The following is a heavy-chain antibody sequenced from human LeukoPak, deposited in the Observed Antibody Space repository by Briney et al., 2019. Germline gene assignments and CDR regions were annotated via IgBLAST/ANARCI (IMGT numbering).Heavy chain of an antibody. J-gene: IGHJ4*02. Sequence: GASVKVSCKASGYTFTSYGISWVRQAPGQGLEWMGWISAYNGNTNYAQKLQGRVTMTTDTSTSTAYMELRSLRSDDTAVYYCASSSAGYSYGYPPLFDYWGQGTLVTVSS. D-gene: IGHD5-18*01. V-gene: IGHV1-18*01. CDR1: GYTFTSYG. CDR3: ASSSAGYSYGYPPLFDY. CDR2: ISAYNGNT.